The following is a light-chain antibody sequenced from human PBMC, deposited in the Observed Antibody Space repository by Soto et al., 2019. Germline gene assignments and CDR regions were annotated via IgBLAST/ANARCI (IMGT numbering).Light chain of an antibody. CDR1: SSNIGSNA. J-gene: IGLJ2*01. CDR3: AAWDDSLKGPV. V-gene: IGLV1-44*01. Sequence: QSVLTQPPSASGTPGQRVTISCSGSSSNIGSNAGNWYQQLPGTAPKLLIYSNNERPSGVPDRLSGSTSGTSASLAISGLQSEYEADYYCAAWDDSLKGPVFGGGTKLTVL. CDR2: SNN.